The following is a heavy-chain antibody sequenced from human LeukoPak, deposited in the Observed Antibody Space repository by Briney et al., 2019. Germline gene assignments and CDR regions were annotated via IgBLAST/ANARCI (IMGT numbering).Heavy chain of an antibody. CDR3: AKDGGVYSTPYYMDV. J-gene: IGHJ6*03. CDR1: GFTFSDYY. V-gene: IGHV3-11*04. CDR2: IGIRGATI. Sequence: GGSLRLSCAASGFTFSDYYMSWVRQAPGKGLEWVSYIGIRGATIYYADSVKGRFTIYRDNAENSLYLQMNSLRAEDTAVYYCAKDGGVYSTPYYMDVWGKGTTVTVSS. D-gene: IGHD6-13*01.